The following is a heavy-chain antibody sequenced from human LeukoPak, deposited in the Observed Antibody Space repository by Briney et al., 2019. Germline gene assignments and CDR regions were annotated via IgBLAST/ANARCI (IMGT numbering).Heavy chain of an antibody. CDR2: INSGSSTI. V-gene: IGHV3-48*01. D-gene: IGHD3-22*01. CDR1: GFTLSSYS. J-gene: IGHJ4*02. CDR3: ARRYYYDSSGYYYYFDY. Sequence: GGSLRVSCAVSGFTLSSYSMNLVRQGPGKGLGGGLYINSGSSTIDYADSVKGRFTISRDNAKNSLYLQMNSLRAEDTAVYYCARRYYYDSSGYYYYFDYWGQGTLVTVSS.